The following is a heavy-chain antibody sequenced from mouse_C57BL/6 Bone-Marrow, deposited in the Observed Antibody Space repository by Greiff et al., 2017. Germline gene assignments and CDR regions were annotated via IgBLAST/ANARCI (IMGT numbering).Heavy chain of an antibody. Sequence: VQLQESGAELARPGASVKLSCKASGYTFTSYGISWVKQRTGQGLEWIGEIYPRSGNTYYNEKFKGKATLTADKSSSTAYMKLRSLTSEDSAVYFCAREPHYYGSSYWFAYGGQGTRVTVTA. CDR2: IYPRSGNT. CDR1: GYTFTSYG. V-gene: IGHV1-81*01. CDR3: AREPHYYGSSYWFAY. J-gene: IGHJ3*01. D-gene: IGHD1-1*01.